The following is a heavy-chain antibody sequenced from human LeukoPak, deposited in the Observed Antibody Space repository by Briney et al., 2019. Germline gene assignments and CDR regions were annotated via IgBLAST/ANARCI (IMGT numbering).Heavy chain of an antibody. D-gene: IGHD3-10*01. CDR3: ARTPWFGEFDWFDP. CDR1: GGSFSSYY. V-gene: IGHV4-34*01. Sequence: SETLSLTCAVYGGSFSSYYWSWIRQPPGKGLEWIGEINHSGSTNYNPSLKSRVTISVDTSKNQFSLKLSSVTAADTAVYSCARTPWFGEFDWFDPWGQGTLVTVSS. CDR2: INHSGST. J-gene: IGHJ5*02.